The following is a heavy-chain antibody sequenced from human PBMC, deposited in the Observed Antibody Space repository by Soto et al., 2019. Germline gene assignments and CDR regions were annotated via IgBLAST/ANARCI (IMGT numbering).Heavy chain of an antibody. CDR2: IYTSGST. CDR3: ARARSSSSWYYYYYGMDV. CDR1: GGSISSYY. V-gene: IGHV4-4*07. D-gene: IGHD6-13*01. Sequence: PSETLSLTCTVSGGSISSYYWSWIRQPAGKGLEWIGRIYTSGSTNYNPSLKSRVTMSVDTSKNQFSLKLSSVTAADTAVYYCARARSSSSWYYYYYGMDVWGQGTTVTVSS. J-gene: IGHJ6*02.